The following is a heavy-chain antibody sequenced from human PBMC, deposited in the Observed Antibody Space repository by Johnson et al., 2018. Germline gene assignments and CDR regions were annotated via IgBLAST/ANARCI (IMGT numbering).Heavy chain of an antibody. J-gene: IGHJ3*02. D-gene: IGHD3-16*01. V-gene: IGHV1-69*12. Sequence: QVQLVQSGAEVKKPGSSVKISCKASGGTFRNFAISWVRQAPGQGLEWMGAILPISGTADYAQKFQGRVTITADDSTSTAYLGLSSLSSEDTAIYYGSRDHNYGAFEIWGQGTMLTVSS. CDR1: GGTFRNFA. CDR3: SRDHNYGAFEI. CDR2: ILPISGTA.